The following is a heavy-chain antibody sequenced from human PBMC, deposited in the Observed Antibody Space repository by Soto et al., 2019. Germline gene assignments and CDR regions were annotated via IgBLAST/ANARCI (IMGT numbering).Heavy chain of an antibody. CDR1: GYTFTSHG. CDR3: ARDEPIVGPTRAPAFDI. CDR2: ISAYNGNT. D-gene: IGHD1-26*01. Sequence: QFQLVQSGAEVKKPGASVKVSCKASGYTFTSHGITWVRQAPGQGLEWMGWISAYNGNTNYAQKFQDRVTMTTETSTRTAYMELRSLRSADTAVYYCARDEPIVGPTRAPAFDIWGQGTMVTVSS. J-gene: IGHJ3*02. V-gene: IGHV1-18*04.